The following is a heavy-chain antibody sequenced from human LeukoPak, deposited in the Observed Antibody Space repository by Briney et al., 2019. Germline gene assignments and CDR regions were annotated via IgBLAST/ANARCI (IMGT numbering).Heavy chain of an antibody. Sequence: GGSLRLSCAVSGFTFSNYAMNWVRQAPEKGLEWVSTIHGGGDVTYYADSVKGRFTISRDNSRNTLYLQMNSLRAEDTAVYYCAKALSSSFYYFDLGGRGTLVTVSS. CDR1: GFTFSNYA. J-gene: IGHJ2*01. CDR2: IHGGGDVT. CDR3: AKALSSSFYYFDL. D-gene: IGHD3-16*02. V-gene: IGHV3-23*01.